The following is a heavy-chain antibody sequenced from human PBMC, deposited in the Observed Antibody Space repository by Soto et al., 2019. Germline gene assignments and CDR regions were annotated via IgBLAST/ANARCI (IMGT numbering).Heavy chain of an antibody. CDR1: GFTFDDYA. CDR2: ITWNGGRV. D-gene: IGHD3-9*01. J-gene: IGHJ5*02. CDR3: TRGAPTHLIGYSGWFGP. Sequence: EVQLVESGGGLVQPGRSLRLSCAVSGFTFDDYAMHWVRQAPGKGLEWVSGITWNGGRVGYADSVKGRFTISRDNAGNSLYLQMKSLKPEDTALYYCTRGAPTHLIGYSGWFGPWGQGTLVTVSS. V-gene: IGHV3-9*01.